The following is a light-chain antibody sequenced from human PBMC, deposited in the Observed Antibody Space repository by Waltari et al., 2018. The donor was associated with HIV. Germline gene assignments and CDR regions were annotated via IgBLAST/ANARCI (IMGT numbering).Light chain of an antibody. CDR2: DDD. Sequence: QSVLTQPPSVSAAPGQTVTISCSGGRSHVGASYVSWYQQLPGTAPKRRIDDDDKRPAGIPDPFSGSKSGTSATLGITGLQTGDEADYYCGTWDNRLTTVVFGGGTKLTVL. V-gene: IGLV1-51*01. J-gene: IGLJ2*01. CDR3: GTWDNRLTTVV. CDR1: RSHVGASY.